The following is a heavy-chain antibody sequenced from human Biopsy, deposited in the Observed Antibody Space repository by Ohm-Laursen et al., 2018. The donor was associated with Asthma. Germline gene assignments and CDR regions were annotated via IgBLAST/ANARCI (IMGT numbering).Heavy chain of an antibody. Sequence: SSVKVSCKAPGGTFSNFAIRWVRQAPGQGLEWLGGIMTVFGTTNYAQKFQGRVTITADESTSTAYMEVTSLRSEDTAIYYCARGQDGYSSGWSVLLKKNDYAGMDVWGQGTAVTVSS. CDR1: GGTFSNFA. V-gene: IGHV1-69*01. J-gene: IGHJ6*02. D-gene: IGHD6-19*01. CDR3: ARGQDGYSSGWSVLLKKNDYAGMDV. CDR2: IMTVFGTT.